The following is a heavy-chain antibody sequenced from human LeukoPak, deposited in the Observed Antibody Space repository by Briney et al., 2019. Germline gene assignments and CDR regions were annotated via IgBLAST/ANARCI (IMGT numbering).Heavy chain of an antibody. CDR2: IYSSGST. CDR3: ARDLDSSGFFDY. CDR1: GGSISNYY. Sequence: LETLSLTCTVSGGSISNYYWNWIRQPAGKGLEWIGRIYSSGSTNYNSSLKSRITMSVDTSKNQFSLKLNSVTAADTAVYYCARDLDSSGFFDYWGQGTLVTVSS. J-gene: IGHJ4*02. D-gene: IGHD3-22*01. V-gene: IGHV4-4*07.